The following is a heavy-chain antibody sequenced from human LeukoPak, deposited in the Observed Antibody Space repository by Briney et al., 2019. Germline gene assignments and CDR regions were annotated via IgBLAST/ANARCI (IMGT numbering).Heavy chain of an antibody. D-gene: IGHD3-22*01. CDR1: GFTVSSNY. J-gene: IGHJ4*02. V-gene: IGHV3-23*01. CDR2: ISGSGGST. CDR3: AKDCGGYYFGSFDY. Sequence: GGSLRLSCAAAGFTVSSNYMSWVRQAPGKGLEWVSAISGSGGSTYYADSVKGRFTISRDNSKNTLYLQMNSLRAEDTAVYYCAKDCGGYYFGSFDYWGQGTLVTVSS.